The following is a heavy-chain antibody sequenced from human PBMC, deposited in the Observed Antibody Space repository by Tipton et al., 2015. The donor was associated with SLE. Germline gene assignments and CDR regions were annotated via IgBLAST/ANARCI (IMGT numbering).Heavy chain of an antibody. J-gene: IGHJ4*02. CDR1: GYSISSGYY. CDR3: AREDVSEGATNYFDY. Sequence: TLSLTCAVSGYSISSGYYWGWIRQPPGKGLEWIGSIYHSGSTYYNPSLKSRVTISVDTSKNQFSLKLSSVTAADTAVYYCAREDVSEGATNYFDYWGQGTLVTVSS. CDR2: IYHSGST. D-gene: IGHD5-12*01. V-gene: IGHV4-38-2*01.